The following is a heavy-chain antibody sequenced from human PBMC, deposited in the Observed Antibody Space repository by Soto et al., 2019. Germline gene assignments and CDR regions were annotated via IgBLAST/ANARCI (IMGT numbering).Heavy chain of an antibody. Sequence: PSETLSLTCTVSGGSISSSSYYWGWIHQPPGKGLEWIGSIYYSGSTNYNPSLKSRVTISVDTSKNQFSLKVSSVTAADTAVYYCASDSSGSYYFDYWGQGTLVTVSS. J-gene: IGHJ4*02. CDR3: ASDSSGSYYFDY. V-gene: IGHV4-39*07. CDR2: IYYSGST. D-gene: IGHD6-19*01. CDR1: GGSISSSSYY.